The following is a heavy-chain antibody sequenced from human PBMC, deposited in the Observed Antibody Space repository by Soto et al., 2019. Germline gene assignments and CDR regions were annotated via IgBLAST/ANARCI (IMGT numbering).Heavy chain of an antibody. V-gene: IGHV3-23*01. CDR3: AKSAEYCSGGSCYHYYYYGMDV. CDR2: ISGSGGST. J-gene: IGHJ6*02. D-gene: IGHD2-15*01. Sequence: PGGSLRLSCAASGFTFSSYAMSWVRQAPGKGLEWVSAISGSGGSTYYADSVKGRFTISRDNSKNTLYLQMNSLRAEDTAVYYCAKSAEYCSGGSCYHYYYYGMDVWGQGTTVTVSS. CDR1: GFTFSSYA.